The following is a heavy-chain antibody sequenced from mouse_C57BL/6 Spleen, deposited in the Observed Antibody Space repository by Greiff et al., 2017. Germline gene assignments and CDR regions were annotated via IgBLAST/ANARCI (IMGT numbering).Heavy chain of an antibody. CDR3: ARARMITTYFDY. CDR2: IYPGDGDT. V-gene: IGHV1-82*01. D-gene: IGHD2-4*01. CDR1: GYAFSSSW. Sequence: QVQLQQSGPELVKPGASVKISCKASGYAFSSSWMNWVKQRPGKGLEWIGRIYPGDGDTNYNGKFKGKATLTADKSSSTAYMQLSSLTSEDSAVYFCARARMITTYFDYWGQGTTLTVSS. J-gene: IGHJ2*01.